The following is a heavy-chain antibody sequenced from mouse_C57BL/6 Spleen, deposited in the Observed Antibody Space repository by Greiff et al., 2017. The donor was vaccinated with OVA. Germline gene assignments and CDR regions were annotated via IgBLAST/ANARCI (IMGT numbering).Heavy chain of an antibody. D-gene: IGHD2-4*01. CDR1: GYSFTGYF. CDR2: INPYNGDT. CDR3: ARARGSHDYDWGFAY. Sequence: DVQLQESGPELVKPGDSVKISCKASGYSFTGYFMNWVMQSHGKSLEWIGRINPYNGDTFYNQKFKGKATLTVYNSSSTAHMGLRSLTSEYSAVYYCARARGSHDYDWGFAYWGQGTLVTVSA. J-gene: IGHJ3*01. V-gene: IGHV1-20*01.